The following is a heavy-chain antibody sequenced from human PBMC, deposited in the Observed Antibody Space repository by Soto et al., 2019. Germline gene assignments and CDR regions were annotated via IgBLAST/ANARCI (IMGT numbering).Heavy chain of an antibody. CDR3: ARRSFHSSGYFQYFFDY. Sequence: SETLSLTCTVSGISISSGGYYWTWFRQHPGKGLEWLGYIHYSGSTYYNPSLESRVNISGDTSKNQVSLKLSSVTAGDTAVYYCARRSFHSSGYFQYFFDYWGQGTLVTVSS. CDR2: IHYSGST. CDR1: GISISSGGYY. D-gene: IGHD3-22*01. J-gene: IGHJ4*02. V-gene: IGHV4-31*03.